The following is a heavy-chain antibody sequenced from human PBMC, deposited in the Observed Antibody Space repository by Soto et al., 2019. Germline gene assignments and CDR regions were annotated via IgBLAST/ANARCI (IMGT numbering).Heavy chain of an antibody. CDR2: IYFTGST. Sequence: SETLSLTCTVPGGAVSSGTYYWSWIRQPPGKRLEWIGHIYFTGSTNYNPSLKSRVTMSLDTSRNQFSLKLSSVTAADTAVYYCTRGPPRVQWFDPWGLGTLVTVSS. V-gene: IGHV4-61*01. CDR1: GGAVSSGTYY. J-gene: IGHJ5*02. CDR3: TRGPPRVQWFDP.